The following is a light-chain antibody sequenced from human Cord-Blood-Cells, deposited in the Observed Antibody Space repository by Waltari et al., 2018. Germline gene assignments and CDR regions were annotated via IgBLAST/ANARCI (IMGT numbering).Light chain of an antibody. CDR1: SSDVGGYNY. J-gene: IGLJ3*02. V-gene: IGLV2-8*01. CDR3: SSYAGSNNWV. CDR2: EVS. Sequence: HSVTISCTGTSSDVGGYNYVSWYQQHPGKAPKRMIYEVSKRPSGVPVRFSGSKSGNTASLTVSGLQAEDEADYYCSSYAGSNNWVFGGGTKLTVL.